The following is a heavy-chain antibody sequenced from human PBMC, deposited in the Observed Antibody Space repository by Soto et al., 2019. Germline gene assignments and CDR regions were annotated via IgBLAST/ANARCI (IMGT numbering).Heavy chain of an antibody. CDR3: ARGLGETPHYYYYGIDV. CDR2: IYTSGGA. V-gene: IGHV4-4*07. CDR1: GGSLSSYY. J-gene: IGHJ6*02. D-gene: IGHD2-15*01. Sequence: SETLSPTCTVSGGSLSSYYWSLIRQPAGKGLGWIWRIYTSGGANYNPSLKSRVTISVDTSKNQFSLKLSSVTAADTAVYYCARGLGETPHYYYYGIDVGGQGTTVTVSS.